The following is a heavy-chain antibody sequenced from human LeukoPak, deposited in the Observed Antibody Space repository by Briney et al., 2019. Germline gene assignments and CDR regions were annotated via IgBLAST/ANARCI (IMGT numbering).Heavy chain of an antibody. Sequence: GGSLRLSCAASGFTFSSYDMHWVRQATGKGLEWVSAIGTAGDTYYPGSVKGRFTISRDNAKNSLYLQMNSLRAEDTAVYYCAKDTVNCTNGVCWGAFDIWGQGTMVTVSS. CDR3: AKDTVNCTNGVCWGAFDI. V-gene: IGHV3-13*01. D-gene: IGHD2-8*01. CDR2: IGTAGDT. CDR1: GFTFSSYD. J-gene: IGHJ3*02.